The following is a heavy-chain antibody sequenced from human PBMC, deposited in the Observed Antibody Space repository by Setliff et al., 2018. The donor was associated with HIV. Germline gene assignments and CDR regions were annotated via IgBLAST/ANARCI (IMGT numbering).Heavy chain of an antibody. J-gene: IGHJ4*02. Sequence: SETLSLTCGVSGYSIGSGYYWGWIRQPPGKGLEWIGSIYHSGLTYYNPSLKSRVTISVDSSKNQFSLKLSSVTAADTAVYYCARARYYYDSSGYRVAYFDYWGQGTLVTVSS. CDR3: ARARYYYDSSGYRVAYFDY. CDR2: IYHSGLT. D-gene: IGHD3-22*01. CDR1: GYSIGSGYY. V-gene: IGHV4-38-2*01.